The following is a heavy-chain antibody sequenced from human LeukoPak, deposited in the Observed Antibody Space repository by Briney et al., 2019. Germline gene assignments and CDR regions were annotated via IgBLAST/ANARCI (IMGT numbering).Heavy chain of an antibody. D-gene: IGHD3-10*01. Sequence: ASVKVSCKASGYTFSSNYMHWVRQAPGQGLEGMGIINPSGGSTNYAQKFQGRVTMTRDTSTSTVYMELSSLRSEDTAVYYCARGPRITLVRGGQWYYYMDVWGKGTTVTISS. CDR2: INPSGGST. CDR1: GYTFSSNY. V-gene: IGHV1-46*01. CDR3: ARGPRITLVRGGQWYYYMDV. J-gene: IGHJ6*03.